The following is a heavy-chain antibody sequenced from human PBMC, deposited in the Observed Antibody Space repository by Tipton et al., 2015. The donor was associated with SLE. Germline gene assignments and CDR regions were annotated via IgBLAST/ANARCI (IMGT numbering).Heavy chain of an antibody. Sequence: QLVQSGAEVKKPGASVKVSCKASGYPFTSYDINWVRQATGQGLEWMGWMSPNTGNTVYAQNFQGRVTLTRDTSINTAYMELRCLTSEDTAVYYCARGLRFTMIQGLGDWGQGTLVSVPS. CDR3: ARGLRFTMIQGLGD. D-gene: IGHD3-10*01. V-gene: IGHV1-8*01. CDR1: GYPFTSYD. CDR2: MSPNTGNT. J-gene: IGHJ4*02.